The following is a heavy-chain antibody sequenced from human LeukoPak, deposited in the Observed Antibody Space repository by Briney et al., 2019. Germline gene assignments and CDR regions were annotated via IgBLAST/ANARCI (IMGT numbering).Heavy chain of an antibody. Sequence: PETLSLTCTVSSGSISTNAYYWGWIRQPPGKGLEWIGSIYYSGGVYYNPSLNRRLTISVDTSKNQFSLKLSSVTAADTAVYYCARDASGGGAFDIWGQGTMVTVSS. D-gene: IGHD4-23*01. CDR2: IYYSGGV. J-gene: IGHJ3*02. CDR1: SGSISTNAYY. CDR3: ARDASGGGAFDI. V-gene: IGHV4-39*01.